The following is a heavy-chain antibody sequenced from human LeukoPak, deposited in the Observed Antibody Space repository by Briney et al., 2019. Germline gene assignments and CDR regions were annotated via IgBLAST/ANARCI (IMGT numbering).Heavy chain of an antibody. CDR2: ISPENTYI. J-gene: IGHJ4*02. D-gene: IGHD1-14*01. Sequence: GGSLRLSCAASGFTFNTYTMNWVRQAPGQGLEWVSSISPENTYIYYADSVKGRFTISRDNAKNSVYLQMNSLRVEDTAVYYCARMAPERTFDHWGQGTLVTVSS. CDR3: ARMAPERTFDH. V-gene: IGHV3-21*01. CDR1: GFTFNTYT.